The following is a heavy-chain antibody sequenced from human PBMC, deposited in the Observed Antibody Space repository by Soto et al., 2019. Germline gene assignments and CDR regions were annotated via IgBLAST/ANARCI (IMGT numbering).Heavy chain of an antibody. Sequence: QVQLVESGGGVVQPGRSLRLSCAASGFTFSNYVMHWVRQAPGKGLEWVAIISYDESSKYYADPVKGRCTISRDNSKNPVYLHMIRLTAEDTAVYYGATRIAASGGCDFWGRGTLGTVSS. CDR3: ATRIAASGGCDF. J-gene: IGHJ4*02. V-gene: IGHV3-30-3*01. CDR1: GFTFSNYV. D-gene: IGHD6-13*01. CDR2: ISYDESSK.